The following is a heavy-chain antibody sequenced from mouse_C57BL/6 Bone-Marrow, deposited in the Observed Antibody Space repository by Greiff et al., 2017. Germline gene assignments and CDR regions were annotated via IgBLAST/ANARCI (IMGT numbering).Heavy chain of an antibody. CDR1: GYTFTSYW. CDR3: ARHCYDYGGAWFAY. J-gene: IGHJ3*01. V-gene: IGHV1-52*01. CDR2: IDPSDSET. D-gene: IGHD2-4*01. Sequence: QVQLQQPGAELVRPGSSVKLSCKASGYTFTSYWMHWVKQRPIQGLEWIGNIDPSDSETHYNQKFKDKATLTVDKSSSTAYMQLSRLTPEDSAVYYCARHCYDYGGAWFAYWGQGTLVTVSA.